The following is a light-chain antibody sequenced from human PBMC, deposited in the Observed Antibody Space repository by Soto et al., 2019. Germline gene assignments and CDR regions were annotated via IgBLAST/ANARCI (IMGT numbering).Light chain of an antibody. CDR1: TGAVTSGHF. Sequence: QAVVTQEPSLTVSPGGTVTLTCASSTGAVTSGHFPFWFQQRPGQALRTLIYDTSNKHSSTPARFSGSLPGGKAALALSGAQPEDEADYYCLLSCSGVRVFGGGTKLTVL. J-gene: IGLJ3*02. CDR3: LLSCSGVRV. V-gene: IGLV7-46*01. CDR2: DTS.